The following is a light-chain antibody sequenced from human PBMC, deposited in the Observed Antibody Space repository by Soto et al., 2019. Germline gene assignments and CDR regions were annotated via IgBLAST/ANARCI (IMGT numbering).Light chain of an antibody. V-gene: IGLV2-14*01. Sequence: QSALTQPASVSGSPGQSITISCTGTSSDIGAYKYVAWYQQQSGQAPKLMTYEVNNWPSGVSNRFSGSKSGNTASLTIAGLQAEDEADYYCCSYTSSNTVVFGGGTQLTVL. CDR3: CSYTSSNTVV. CDR1: SSDIGAYKY. CDR2: EVN. J-gene: IGLJ3*02.